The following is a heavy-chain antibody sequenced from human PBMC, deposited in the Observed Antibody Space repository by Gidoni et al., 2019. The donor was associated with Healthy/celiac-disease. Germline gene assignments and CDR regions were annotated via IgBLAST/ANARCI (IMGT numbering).Heavy chain of an antibody. D-gene: IGHD6-13*01. CDR1: GFPFSSYG. J-gene: IGHJ4*02. CDR2: IWYDGSNK. Sequence: QVQLVESGGGVVQPGRPLRLSCAAAGFPFSSYGMHWVRQAPGKGLEWVAVIWYDGSNKYYADSVKGRFTISRDNSKNTLYLQMNSLRAEDTAVYYCARGPSNSGYSSSCLVYWGQGTLVTVSS. CDR3: ARGPSNSGYSSSCLVY. V-gene: IGHV3-33*01.